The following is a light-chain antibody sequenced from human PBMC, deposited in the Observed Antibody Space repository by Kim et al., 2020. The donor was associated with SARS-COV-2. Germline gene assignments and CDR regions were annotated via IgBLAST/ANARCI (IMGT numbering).Light chain of an antibody. CDR2: RAS. V-gene: IGKV3-20*01. Sequence: EIVLTQSPATLSLSPGERATLSCRASQSVSSSYLAWYQQQPGQPPRLLIYRASSRATGIPDRFSGSGSGTDFTITISRLEAEDVAVYYCQKYSNSQTFGQGTKVDIK. CDR3: QKYSNSQT. CDR1: QSVSSSY. J-gene: IGKJ1*01.